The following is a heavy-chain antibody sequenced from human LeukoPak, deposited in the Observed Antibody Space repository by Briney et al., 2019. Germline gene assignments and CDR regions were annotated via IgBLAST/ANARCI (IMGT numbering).Heavy chain of an antibody. Sequence: GASVKVSCKASGYTFTAYYMHWVRQAPGQGPEWMGRINPSSGDTNYALEFQGRVTMTRDTSIRTAYMEVSRLRSDDTAVYYCASRPYSTSWYWGQGTLVTVSS. V-gene: IGHV1-2*06. CDR1: GYTFTAYY. D-gene: IGHD2-2*01. CDR3: ASRPYSTSWY. J-gene: IGHJ4*02. CDR2: INPSSGDT.